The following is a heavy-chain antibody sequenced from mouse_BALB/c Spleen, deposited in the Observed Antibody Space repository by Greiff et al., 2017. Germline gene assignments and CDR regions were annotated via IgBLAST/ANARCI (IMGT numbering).Heavy chain of an antibody. D-gene: IGHD1-1*01. CDR3: ARDYYGSRFAY. Sequence: EVKLVESGGGLVQPGGSLRLSCATSGFTFTDYYMSWVRQPPGKALEWLGFIRNKANGYTTEYSASVKGRFTISRDNSQSILYLQMNTLRAEDSATYYCARDYYGSRFAYWGQGTLVTVSA. J-gene: IGHJ3*01. V-gene: IGHV7-3*02. CDR1: GFTFTDYY. CDR2: IRNKANGYTT.